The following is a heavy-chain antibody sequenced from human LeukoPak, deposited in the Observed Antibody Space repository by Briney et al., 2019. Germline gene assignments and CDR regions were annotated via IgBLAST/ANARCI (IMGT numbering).Heavy chain of an antibody. Sequence: SETLSLTCAVYGGSFSGYYWSWIRQPPGKGLEWIGEINHSGSTNYNPSLKSRVTISVDTSKNQFSLKLSSVTAADTAVYYCARVSCSSSSCRHKVGYFDYWGQGTLVTVSS. V-gene: IGHV4-34*01. CDR3: ARVSCSSSSCRHKVGYFDY. J-gene: IGHJ4*02. CDR1: GGSFSGYY. CDR2: INHSGST. D-gene: IGHD2-2*01.